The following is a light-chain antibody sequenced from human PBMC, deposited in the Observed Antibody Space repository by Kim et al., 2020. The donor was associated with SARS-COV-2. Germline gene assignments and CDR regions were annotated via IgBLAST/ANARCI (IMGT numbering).Light chain of an antibody. Sequence: SSAGERATLSCRASQRVSSSYLAWYQQKPAQAPRLLIYAASSRATGIPDRFSGSGSGTDFTLTITRLEPEDFAVYYCQQYGSSPRTFGQGTKLEIK. J-gene: IGKJ2*02. CDR3: QQYGSSPRT. CDR1: QRVSSSY. CDR2: AAS. V-gene: IGKV3-20*01.